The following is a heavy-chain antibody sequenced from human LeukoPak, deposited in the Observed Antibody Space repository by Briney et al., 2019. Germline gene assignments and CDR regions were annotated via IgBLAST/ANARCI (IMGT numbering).Heavy chain of an antibody. CDR2: INHSGST. CDR1: GGSFSGYY. CDR3: ARHPSSSGWPRPHYYYYYYMDV. J-gene: IGHJ6*03. Sequence: SETLSLTCAVYGGSFSGYYWSWIRQPPGKGLEWIGEINHSGSTNYNPSLKSRVTISVDTSKNQFSLKLSSVTAADTAVYYCARHPSSSGWPRPHYYYYYYMDVWGKGTTVTISS. D-gene: IGHD6-19*01. V-gene: IGHV4-34*01.